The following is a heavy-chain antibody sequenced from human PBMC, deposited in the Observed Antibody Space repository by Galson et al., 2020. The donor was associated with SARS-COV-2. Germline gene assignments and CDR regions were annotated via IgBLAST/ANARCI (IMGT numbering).Heavy chain of an antibody. CDR1: GFTVSSNY. J-gene: IGHJ6*03. CDR3: AREYGDYGNSQGYYYYYMDV. CDR2: IYSGGST. Sequence: GGSLRLSCAASGFTVSSNYMSWVRQAPGKGLEWVSVIYSGGSTYYADSVKGRFTISRDNSKNTLYLQMNSLRAEDTAVYYCAREYGDYGNSQGYYYYYMDVWGKGTTVTVSS. V-gene: IGHV3-66*02. D-gene: IGHD4-17*01.